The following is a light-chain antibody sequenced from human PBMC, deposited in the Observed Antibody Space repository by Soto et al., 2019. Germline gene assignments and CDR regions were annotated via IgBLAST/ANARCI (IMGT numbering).Light chain of an antibody. CDR3: QQYYSVPYT. CDR1: LNFLYSSNHKNY. Sequence: DTVMTQAPDFLAVSLGERSSIDCKSTLNFLYSSNHKNYLAWYQQKPGQAPRLLIYWSSTRESGIADRFSGSGSGTDFTLTIAGLQAEDVAVYYCQQYYSVPYTFGGGTKVDIK. J-gene: IGKJ4*01. CDR2: WSS. V-gene: IGKV4-1*01.